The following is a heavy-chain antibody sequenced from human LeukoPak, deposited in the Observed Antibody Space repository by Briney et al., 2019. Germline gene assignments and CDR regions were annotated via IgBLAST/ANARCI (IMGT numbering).Heavy chain of an antibody. J-gene: IGHJ4*02. D-gene: IGHD3-22*01. CDR3: ASEYYDTSGYYYRLY. CDR2: ITLSNSYI. Sequence: RSGGSLRLSCATSGFTFSNYNMNWVRQTPGKGLEWVSSITLSNSYIYYADSVEGRFTISRDNAKNSLYLQMNSLRAEDTAVYYCASEYYDTSGYYYRLYWGQGTLVTVSS. CDR1: GFTFSNYN. V-gene: IGHV3-21*06.